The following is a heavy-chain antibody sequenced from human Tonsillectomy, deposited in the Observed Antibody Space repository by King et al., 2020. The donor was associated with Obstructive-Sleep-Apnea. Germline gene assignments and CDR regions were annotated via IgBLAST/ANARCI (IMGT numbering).Heavy chain of an antibody. D-gene: IGHD6-19*01. Sequence: VQLQQSGPGLVKPSQTLSLTCAISGDSVSSNSAAWNWIRQSPSRGLEWLGRTYYRSKWYNDYAVSVKGRITINPDTSKNQSSRHLNSVTPEDTAVYYCARGEQWLVKGVYYYAMDVWGQGTTVTVPS. CDR2: TYYRSKWYN. V-gene: IGHV6-1*01. CDR1: GDSVSSNSAA. J-gene: IGHJ6*02. CDR3: ARGEQWLVKGVYYYAMDV.